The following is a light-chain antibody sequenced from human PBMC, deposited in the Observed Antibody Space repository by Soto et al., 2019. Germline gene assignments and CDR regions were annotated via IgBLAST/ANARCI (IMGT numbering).Light chain of an antibody. CDR3: QKYNSAPHT. V-gene: IGKV1-27*01. J-gene: IGKJ3*01. Sequence: DIQMTQSPSSLSASVGDRVSITCRASQGISNYLAWYQQKPGKVPKLLIYTTSTLRSGVPSLFSGSGSGTDFPLTISSLQPEDVATYYCQKYNSAPHTFGPGTRVDI. CDR1: QGISNY. CDR2: TTS.